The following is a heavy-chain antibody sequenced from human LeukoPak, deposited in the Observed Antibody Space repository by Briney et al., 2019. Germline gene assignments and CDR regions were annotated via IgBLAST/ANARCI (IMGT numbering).Heavy chain of an antibody. Sequence: GGSLRLSCAASGFTFNAHARHWVRQAPGKGLQWVGVISYDAQTAYYEESLKGRLSISRANSRNTLDLQMTNLRTEDTAVYYCVRVLFITEVGSVFDFWGQGTLVTVSS. V-gene: IGHV3-30*01. CDR1: GFTFNAHA. CDR3: VRVLFITEVGSVFDF. J-gene: IGHJ4*02. D-gene: IGHD3-10*01. CDR2: ISYDAQTA.